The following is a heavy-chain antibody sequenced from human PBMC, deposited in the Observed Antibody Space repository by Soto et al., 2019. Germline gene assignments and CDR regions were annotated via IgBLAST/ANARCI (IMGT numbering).Heavy chain of an antibody. V-gene: IGHV3-11*01. J-gene: IGHJ6*03. CDR1: GFTFSDYY. CDR3: ARDLQYDYMWGSYRYGHYYYYMDV. Sequence: QVQLVESGGGLVKPGGSLRLSCAASGFTFSDYYMSWIRQAPGKGLEWVSYISSSGSTIYYADSVKGRFNISRDNAKKSLYLQMNSLRAEETAVYYCARDLQYDYMWGSYRYGHYYYYMDVWGKGTPVTGSS. CDR2: ISSSGSTI. D-gene: IGHD3-16*02.